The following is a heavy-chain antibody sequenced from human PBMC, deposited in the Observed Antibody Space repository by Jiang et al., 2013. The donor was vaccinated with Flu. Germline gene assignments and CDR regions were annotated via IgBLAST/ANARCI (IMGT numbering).Heavy chain of an antibody. Sequence: SGGSISSGGYYWSWIRQHPGKGLEWIGYIYYSGSTYYNPSLKSRVTISVDTSKNQFSLKLSSVTAADTAVYYCARSPGGYSSGWTRDWYFDLWGRGTLVTVSS. CDR1: GGSISSGGYY. V-gene: IGHV4-31*02. CDR3: ARSPGGYSSGWTRDWYFDL. CDR2: IYYSGST. D-gene: IGHD6-19*01. J-gene: IGHJ2*01.